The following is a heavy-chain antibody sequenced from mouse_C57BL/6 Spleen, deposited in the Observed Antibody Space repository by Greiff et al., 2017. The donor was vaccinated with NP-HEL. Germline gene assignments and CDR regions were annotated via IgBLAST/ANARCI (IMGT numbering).Heavy chain of an antibody. Sequence: VQRVESGAELVRPGASVTLSCKASGYTFTDYEMHWVKQTPVHGLEWIGAIDPETGGTAYNQKFKGKAILTADKSSSTAYMELRSLTSEDSAVYYCTRGSGYAWFAYWGQGTLVTVSA. CDR3: TRGSGYAWFAY. CDR2: IDPETGGT. D-gene: IGHD2-2*01. J-gene: IGHJ3*01. CDR1: GYTFTDYE. V-gene: IGHV1-15*01.